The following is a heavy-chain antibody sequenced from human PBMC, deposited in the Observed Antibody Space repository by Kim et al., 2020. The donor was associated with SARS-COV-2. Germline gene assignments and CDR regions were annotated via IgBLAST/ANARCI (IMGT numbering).Heavy chain of an antibody. J-gene: IGHJ2*01. CDR3: ARHFSNWYFVL. V-gene: IGHV4-39*01. Sequence: SETLSLTCTVSGGSITSSSYYWAWIRQPPGKGLECIGNIYYSGSAYYNPSLKSRVTISVDTSKTQFSLKLTSVTAADMAVYYFARHFSNWYFVLWGRGTL. CDR2: IYYSGSA. CDR1: GGSITSSSYY. D-gene: IGHD3-3*02.